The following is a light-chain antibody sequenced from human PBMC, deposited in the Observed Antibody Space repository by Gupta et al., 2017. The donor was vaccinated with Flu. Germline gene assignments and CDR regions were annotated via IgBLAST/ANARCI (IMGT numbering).Light chain of an antibody. CDR1: TIGSKS. J-gene: IGLJ2*01. CDR3: QVGDSSSDHPV. CDR2: DDS. V-gene: IGLV3-21*02. Sequence: SYVLTQPPSVSVAPGQTARITCGGNTIGSKSVHWYQQKPGQAPVLVVYDDSDRTSGIPERFSGSNSGTTATLTISRVEAGDEADYYCQVGDSSSDHPVFGGGTKLTVL.